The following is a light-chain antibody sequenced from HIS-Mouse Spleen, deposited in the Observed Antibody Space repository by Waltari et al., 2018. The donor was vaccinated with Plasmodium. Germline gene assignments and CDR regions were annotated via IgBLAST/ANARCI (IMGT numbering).Light chain of an antibody. Sequence: SYELTQPPSVSVSPGQTARITCSGDALPKKYAYWYQQKSGQAPVLFLYEDSKRPSGIPERFSGSRSGTRATLTISGAQVEDEADYYCYSTDSSGNHRVFGGGTKLTVL. V-gene: IGLV3-10*01. CDR3: YSTDSSGNHRV. CDR2: EDS. CDR1: ALPKKY. J-gene: IGLJ3*02.